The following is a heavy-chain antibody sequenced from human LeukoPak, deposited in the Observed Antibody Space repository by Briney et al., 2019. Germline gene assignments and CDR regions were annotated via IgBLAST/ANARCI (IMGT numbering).Heavy chain of an antibody. CDR1: GFAFSNYA. CDR2: ITGGGADT. CDR3: AKGTLGHCNGASCYPLDY. V-gene: IGHV3-23*01. D-gene: IGHD2-15*01. Sequence: GGSLRLSCAASGFAFSNYAMAWVRQAPGKEPEWVSVITGGGADTYQIDSVKGRFTISRDNSKNTLYLQMSSLRAEDTAAYFCAKGTLGHCNGASCYPLDYWGQGTLVTVSS. J-gene: IGHJ4*02.